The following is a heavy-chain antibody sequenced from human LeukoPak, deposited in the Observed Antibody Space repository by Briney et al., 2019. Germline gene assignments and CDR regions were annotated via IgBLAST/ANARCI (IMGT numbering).Heavy chain of an antibody. CDR2: ISSSSSYI. J-gene: IGHJ4*02. V-gene: IGHV3-21*01. D-gene: IGHD2-21*01. CDR3: AKYGGESGVAFDS. CDR1: GFTFSDYY. Sequence: GGSLRLSCAASGFTFSDYYMNWVRQAPGKGLEWVSSISSSSSYIYYADSVKGRFTISRDNAENSLFLQMNSLRGEDTAVYYCAKYGGESGVAFDSWGQGTLVTVSS.